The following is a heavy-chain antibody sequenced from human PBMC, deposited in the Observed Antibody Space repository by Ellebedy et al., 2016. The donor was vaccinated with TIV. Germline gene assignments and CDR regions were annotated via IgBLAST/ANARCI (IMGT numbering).Heavy chain of an antibody. CDR3: AKLRGARGSWYFDL. V-gene: IGHV3-23*01. J-gene: IGHJ2*01. D-gene: IGHD1-26*01. Sequence: PGGSLRLSCAASGFTFSRYAMSWVRQAPGKGLEWVSATRGSGGSTYYADSVKGRFTISRDNSKNTLYLQMNSLRAEDTAVYYCAKLRGARGSWYFDLWGRGTLVPVSS. CDR2: TRGSGGST. CDR1: GFTFSRYA.